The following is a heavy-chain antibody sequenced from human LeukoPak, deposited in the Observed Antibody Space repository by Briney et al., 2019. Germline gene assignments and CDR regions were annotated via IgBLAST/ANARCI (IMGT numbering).Heavy chain of an antibody. CDR1: GFTFTSYY. D-gene: IGHD3-9*01. CDR2: ISGDGSNT. J-gene: IGHJ4*02. CDR3: ARDVQSQLRYFDWLLNS. V-gene: IGHV3-74*01. Sequence: PGGSLRLSCAASGFTFTSYYMHWVRQAPGKGLVWVSRISGDGSNTIYADSVKGRFTISRDNSKNTLYLQMNSLRAEDTAVYYCARDVQSQLRYFDWLLNSWGQGTLVTVSS.